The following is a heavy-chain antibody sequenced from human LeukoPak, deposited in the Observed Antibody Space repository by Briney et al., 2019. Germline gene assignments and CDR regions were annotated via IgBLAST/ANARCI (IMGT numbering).Heavy chain of an antibody. J-gene: IGHJ4*02. D-gene: IGHD5-24*01. CDR3: ARGRNIEMTTMSGGSDY. CDR2: INPYSGGT. CDR1: GYTFTGFY. Sequence: ASVKVSCKASGYTFTGFYMHWVRQPPGQGLEWMGWINPYSGGTHYAQKFQGRVSMTRDTSISTAYMDLSDLRSDDTAVYYCARGRNIEMTTMSGGSDYWGQGTLVTVSS. V-gene: IGHV1-2*02.